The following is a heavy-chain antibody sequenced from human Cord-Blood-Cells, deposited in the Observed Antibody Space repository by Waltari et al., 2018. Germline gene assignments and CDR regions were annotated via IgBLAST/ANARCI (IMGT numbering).Heavy chain of an antibody. D-gene: IGHD6-13*01. J-gene: IGHJ4*02. CDR2: INSDGSST. Sequence: EVQLVESGGGLVQPGGSLRLSCAASGFTFSSYWMHWVRQAPGKGLVWDSRINSDGSSTSYADSVKGRFTISRDNAKNTLYLQMNSLRAEDTAVYYCASDLAAAGTDYWGQGTLVTVSS. CDR3: ASDLAAAGTDY. CDR1: GFTFSSYW. V-gene: IGHV3-74*01.